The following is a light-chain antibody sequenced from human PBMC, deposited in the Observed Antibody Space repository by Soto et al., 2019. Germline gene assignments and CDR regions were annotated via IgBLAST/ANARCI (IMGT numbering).Light chain of an antibody. CDR2: GAH. CDR1: QSIRSHY. Sequence: EIVLTQSPGTLSLSPGERATLSCSASQSIRSHYLAWYQQKPGQAPRLLISGAHNRTPGIPDRFSGSESGTDFTLIISRLEPEDFAVDYCQQYGSSVTFGQGTKVDIK. J-gene: IGKJ1*01. CDR3: QQYGSSVT. V-gene: IGKV3-20*01.